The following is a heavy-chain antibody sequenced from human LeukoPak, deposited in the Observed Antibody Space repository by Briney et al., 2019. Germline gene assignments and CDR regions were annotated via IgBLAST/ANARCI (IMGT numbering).Heavy chain of an antibody. CDR3: ATISGSYPDWDY. V-gene: IGHV3-21*06. CDR2: ISSNATYK. Sequence: GGSLRLSCAASGFTFDDYGMSWVRQAPGKGLEWVSSISSNATYKYYADSVRGRFTISRDNAKNLLYLQMDSLRVEDTAVYYCATISGSYPDWDYWGQGILVTVSS. J-gene: IGHJ4*02. CDR1: GFTFDDYG. D-gene: IGHD1-26*01.